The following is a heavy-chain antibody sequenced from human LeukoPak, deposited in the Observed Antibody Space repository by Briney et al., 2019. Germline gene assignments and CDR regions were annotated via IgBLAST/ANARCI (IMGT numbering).Heavy chain of an antibody. CDR1: GFTFSSYA. V-gene: IGHV3-23*01. CDR2: ISGSGGGT. J-gene: IGHJ6*02. D-gene: IGHD2-15*01. CDR3: VNQGAKNYYGMDV. Sequence: GGSLRLSCAASGFTFSSYAMSWVRQAPGKGLEWVSAISGSGGGTYYADSVKGRFTISRDNSKNTLYLQMNSLRAEDTAVYYCVNQGAKNYYGMDVWGQGTTVTVSS.